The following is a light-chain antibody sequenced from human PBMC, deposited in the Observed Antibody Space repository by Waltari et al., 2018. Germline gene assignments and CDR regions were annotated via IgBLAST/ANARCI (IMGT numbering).Light chain of an antibody. CDR3: QQYDNLPLT. CDR2: DAS. CDR1: QDISNY. Sequence: DIQMTQSPSSLSASVGDRVTITCQASQDISNYLSWFQQKPGKAPKLLIYDASNLETGVPPRFSGSGSGTDFTFTISSLQPEDIATYYCQQYDNLPLTFGGGTKVEIK. J-gene: IGKJ4*01. V-gene: IGKV1-33*01.